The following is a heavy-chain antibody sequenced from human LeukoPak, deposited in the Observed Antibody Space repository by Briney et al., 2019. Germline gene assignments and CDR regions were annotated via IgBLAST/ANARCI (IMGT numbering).Heavy chain of an antibody. J-gene: IGHJ4*02. CDR2: IHYSGST. CDR3: ARADSGYYYFWGFDY. D-gene: IGHD3-22*01. Sequence: SETLSLTCTVSGGSISSYYWSWIRQPPGKGLEWIGYIHYSGSTNYNPSLKSRVTISVDTSKNQFPLKLNSVTAADTAVYYCARADSGYYYFWGFDYWGQGTLVTVSS. CDR1: GGSISSYY. V-gene: IGHV4-59*01.